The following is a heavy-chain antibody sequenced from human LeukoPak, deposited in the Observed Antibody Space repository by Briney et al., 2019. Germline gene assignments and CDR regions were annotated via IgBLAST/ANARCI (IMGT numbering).Heavy chain of an antibody. CDR3: ARDKEVGATRLDY. V-gene: IGHV3-7*01. J-gene: IGHJ4*02. D-gene: IGHD1-26*01. CDR1: GFTFSNYW. CDR2: IKQDGSEK. Sequence: GGSLRLSCAASGFTFSNYWMSWVRQAPGKGLEWVANIKQDGSEKYYVDSVKGRFTISRDNAKNSLYLQMNSLRAGDTAVYYCARDKEVGATRLDYWGQGTLVTVSS.